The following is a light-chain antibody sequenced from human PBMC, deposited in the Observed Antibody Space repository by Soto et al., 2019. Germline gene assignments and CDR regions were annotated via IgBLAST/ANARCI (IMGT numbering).Light chain of an antibody. CDR3: QQRSNWSPT. CDR1: QSVSSSF. J-gene: IGKJ5*01. V-gene: IGKV3-11*01. CDR2: DAS. Sequence: DIVLTQSPSTLSWSPGERPTLSCTASQSVSSSFLAWYHQKPGQAPRLLIYDASNRATGSPARFSGSGSGTDFTLTISSREHEDFAVYYCQQRSNWSPTFGQGTRLEIK.